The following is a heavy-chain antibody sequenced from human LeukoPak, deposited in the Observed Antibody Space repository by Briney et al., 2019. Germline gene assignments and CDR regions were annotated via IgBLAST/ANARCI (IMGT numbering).Heavy chain of an antibody. D-gene: IGHD2-2*01. CDR2: TSYDGSNK. Sequence: GGSLRLSCAASGFTFSSYAMHWVRQAPGKGLEWVAVTSYDGSNKYYADSVKGRFTISRDNSKNTLYLQMNSLRAEDTAVYYCARDARKYQLLNAFDIWGQGTMVTVSS. V-gene: IGHV3-30-3*01. CDR3: ARDARKYQLLNAFDI. J-gene: IGHJ3*02. CDR1: GFTFSSYA.